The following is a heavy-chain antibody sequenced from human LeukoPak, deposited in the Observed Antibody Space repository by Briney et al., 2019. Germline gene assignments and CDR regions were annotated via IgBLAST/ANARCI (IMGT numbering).Heavy chain of an antibody. V-gene: IGHV3-21*01. J-gene: IGHJ4*02. CDR3: ARGSTCFDY. Sequence: GGSLRLSCAASEFTFSSYSMNWVRQAPGKGLEWVSSISGSGSYIYYADSVTGRITLSRDNAKSSLSLQMNSLRAEDTAVYYCARGSTCFDYWGQGALVTVSS. CDR1: EFTFSSYS. CDR2: ISGSGSYI.